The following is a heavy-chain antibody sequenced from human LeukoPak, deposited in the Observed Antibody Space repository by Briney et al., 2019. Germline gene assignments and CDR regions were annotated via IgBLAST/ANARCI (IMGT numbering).Heavy chain of an antibody. CDR1: GGAISSYY. CDR2: IYYSGST. V-gene: IGHV4-59*08. D-gene: IGHD4-17*01. J-gene: IGHJ6*02. Sequence: SETLSLTCTVSGGAISSYYWSWIRQPPGKGLEWIGYIYYSGSTNYNPSLKSRVTISVDTSKNQFSLKLSSVTAADTAVYYCARFGTVTTRYDYYYYGMDVWGQGTTVTVSS. CDR3: ARFGTVTTRYDYYYYGMDV.